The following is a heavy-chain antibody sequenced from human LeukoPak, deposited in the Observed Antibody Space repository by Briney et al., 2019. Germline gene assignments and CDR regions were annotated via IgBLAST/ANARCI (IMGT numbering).Heavy chain of an antibody. CDR1: GFTFRDYA. Sequence: GGSLRLSCVASGFTFRDYAMSWVRQAPGKGLEWVSTMSGDTLSTWYADSVKGRFTITRDNSKNTVYLQMNSLTSDDTALYYCAKKWPTLGGTTVAFESWGQGTLVTVSS. CDR3: AKKWPTLGGTTVAFES. J-gene: IGHJ4*02. CDR2: MSGDTLST. D-gene: IGHD1-1*01. V-gene: IGHV3-23*01.